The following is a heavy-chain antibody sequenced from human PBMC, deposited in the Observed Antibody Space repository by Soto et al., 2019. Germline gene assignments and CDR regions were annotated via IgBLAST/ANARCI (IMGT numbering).Heavy chain of an antibody. CDR1: GFTFSSYG. CDR3: ARERGYGAYGNHDFDY. Sequence: EVQLLESGGDLIQPGGSLRVSCAASGFTFSSYGMTWVRQAPGKGLEWVSAIDIRGGTYYADTVQGRFTISRDNSKDTVNLQMNSLRAEDTAMCYCARERGYGAYGNHDFDYWGQGTLVTVSS. J-gene: IGHJ4*02. V-gene: IGHV3-23*05. CDR2: IDIRGGT. D-gene: IGHD5-12*01.